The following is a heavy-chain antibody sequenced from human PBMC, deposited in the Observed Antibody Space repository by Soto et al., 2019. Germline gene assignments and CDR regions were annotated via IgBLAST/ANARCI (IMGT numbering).Heavy chain of an antibody. CDR1: GFTVSSNY. CDR2: IYSGGST. Sequence: PGGSLRLSCAASGFTVSSNYMSWVRQAPGKGLEWVSVIYSGGSTYYADSVKGRFTISRDNSKNTLYLQMNSLRAEDTAGYYCAREKKNDYYDSSGYYRRYYSGMDVWGQGTTVTVSS. V-gene: IGHV3-53*01. CDR3: AREKKNDYYDSSGYYRRYYSGMDV. D-gene: IGHD3-22*01. J-gene: IGHJ6*02.